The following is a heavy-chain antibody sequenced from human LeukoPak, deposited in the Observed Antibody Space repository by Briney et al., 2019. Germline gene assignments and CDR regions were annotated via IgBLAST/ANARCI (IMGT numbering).Heavy chain of an antibody. J-gene: IGHJ6*03. CDR2: IYHSGST. CDR3: ARVYYDSSGYAYYYMDV. D-gene: IGHD3-22*01. V-gene: IGHV4-38-2*02. CDR1: GYSISSGYY. Sequence: SETLSLTCTVSGYSISSGYYWGWIRQPPGKGLEWIGSIYHSGSTYYNPSLKSRVTISVDTSKNQFSLKLSSVTAADTAVYYCARVYYDSSGYAYYYMDVWGKGTTVTVS.